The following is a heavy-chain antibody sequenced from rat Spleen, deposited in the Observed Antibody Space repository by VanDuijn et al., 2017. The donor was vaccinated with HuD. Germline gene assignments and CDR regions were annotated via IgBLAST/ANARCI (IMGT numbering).Heavy chain of an antibody. V-gene: IGHV5-17*01. CDR1: GFTFSDYA. J-gene: IGHJ3*01. D-gene: IGHD1-11*01. CDR3: AKDRDGGYAFAY. Sequence: EVQLVESDGGLVQPGRSLKLSCAASGFTFSDYAMAWVRQSPKKGLEWVATIIYDGSSTYYRDSVKGRFTISRDNAENIVYLQMNSLRSEDTATYYCAKDRDGGYAFAYWGQGTLVTVSS. CDR2: IIYDGSST.